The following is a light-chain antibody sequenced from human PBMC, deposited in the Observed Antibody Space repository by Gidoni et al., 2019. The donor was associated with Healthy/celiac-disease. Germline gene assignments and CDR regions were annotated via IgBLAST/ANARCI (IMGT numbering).Light chain of an antibody. CDR3: SSYTSSSTLSYV. V-gene: IGLV2-14*01. CDR1: SSDVGGYNY. J-gene: IGLJ1*01. CDR2: EVS. Sequence: QSALPQPASVPGSPGPPFTIPCIGTSSDVGGYNYVSWYQQHPGKAPKLMIYEVSNRPSGVSNRFSGSKSGNTASLTISGLQAEDEADYYCSSYTSSSTLSYVFGTGTKVTVL.